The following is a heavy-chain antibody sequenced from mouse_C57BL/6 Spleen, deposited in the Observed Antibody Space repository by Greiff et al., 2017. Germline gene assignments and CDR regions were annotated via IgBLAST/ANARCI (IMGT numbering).Heavy chain of an antibody. Sequence: EVQLVESGGGLVKPGGSLKLSCAASGFTFSSYTMSWVRQTPEKRLEWVATISGGGGNTYYPDSVKGRFTISRDNAKNTLYLQMSSLRSEDTALYYCAREGIYYYGSDYWGQGTTLTVSS. J-gene: IGHJ2*01. CDR1: GFTFSSYT. D-gene: IGHD1-1*01. V-gene: IGHV5-9*01. CDR3: AREGIYYYGSDY. CDR2: ISGGGGNT.